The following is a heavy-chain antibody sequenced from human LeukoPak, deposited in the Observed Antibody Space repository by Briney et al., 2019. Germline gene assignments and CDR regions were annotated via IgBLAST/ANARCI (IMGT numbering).Heavy chain of an antibody. CDR3: AKETFGIAAAGHFDY. Sequence: PGGSLRLSCAASGFTFSSYWMSWVRQAPGKGLEWVANIKQDGGEKYYVDSVKGRFTISRDNAKNTLYLQMNSLRAEDTAVYYCAKETFGIAAAGHFDYWGQGTLVTVSS. CDR1: GFTFSSYW. CDR2: IKQDGGEK. V-gene: IGHV3-7*03. J-gene: IGHJ4*02. D-gene: IGHD6-13*01.